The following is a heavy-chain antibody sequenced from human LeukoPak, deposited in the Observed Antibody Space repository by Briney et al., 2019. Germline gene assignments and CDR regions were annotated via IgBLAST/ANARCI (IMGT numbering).Heavy chain of an antibody. CDR2: IYYSGST. V-gene: IGHV4-59*08. J-gene: IGHJ4*02. D-gene: IGHD3-9*01. Sequence: PSDTLSLTCTVSGGSISSYYWSWIRQPPGKGLEWIGYIYYSGSTNYNPSLKSRVTISVDTSKNQFSLKLSSVTAADTAVYYCARSNYDILTGYRTFDYWGQGTLVTVSS. CDR3: ARSNYDILTGYRTFDY. CDR1: GGSISSYY.